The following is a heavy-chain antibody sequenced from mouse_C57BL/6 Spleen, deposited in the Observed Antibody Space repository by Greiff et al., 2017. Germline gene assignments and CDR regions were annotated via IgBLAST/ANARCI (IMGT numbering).Heavy chain of an antibody. CDR3: AGYGSSLY. V-gene: IGHV1-82*01. D-gene: IGHD1-1*01. J-gene: IGHJ4*01. CDR2: IYPGDGDT. Sequence: QVQLQQSGPELVKPGASVKISCKASGYAFSSSWMNWVKQRPGKGLEWIGRIYPGDGDTNYNGKFKGKATLTAEKSSSTAYMQLSSLTSEDSAVYFCAGYGSSLYWGQGTSVTVSS. CDR1: GYAFSSSW.